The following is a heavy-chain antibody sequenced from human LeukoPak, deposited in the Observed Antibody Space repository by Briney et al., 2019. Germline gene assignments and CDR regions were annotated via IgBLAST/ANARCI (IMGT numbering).Heavy chain of an antibody. CDR1: GYTFTNYY. J-gene: IGHJ5*02. Sequence: ASVKVSCKASGYTFTNYYVHWVRQAPGQGLEWMGVINPSGGSTNYAQKFQGRVTMTRDTSTSTVYMELSSLRSEDTAVYYCARDSTVTTFRGCVDPWGQGTLVTVSS. D-gene: IGHD4-17*01. V-gene: IGHV1-46*01. CDR3: ARDSTVTTFRGCVDP. CDR2: INPSGGST.